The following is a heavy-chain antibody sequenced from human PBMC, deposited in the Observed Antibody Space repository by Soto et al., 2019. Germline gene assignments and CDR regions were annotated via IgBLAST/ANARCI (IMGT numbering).Heavy chain of an antibody. CDR1: GFTFSNYA. V-gene: IGHV3-23*01. Sequence: GGSLRLSCAASGFTFSNYAMSWVRQAPGKGLEWVSAISGSGGSTCYADSVKGRFTISRDNSKNTLYLQMNSLRAEDTAVYYCAKLLRMTKGRYFDYWGQGTLVTVSS. J-gene: IGHJ4*02. CDR3: AKLLRMTKGRYFDY. D-gene: IGHD2-8*01. CDR2: ISGSGGST.